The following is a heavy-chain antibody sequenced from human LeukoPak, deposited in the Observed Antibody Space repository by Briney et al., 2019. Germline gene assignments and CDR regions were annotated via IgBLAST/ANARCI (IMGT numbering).Heavy chain of an antibody. D-gene: IGHD1-1*01. J-gene: IGHJ3*02. V-gene: IGHV3-23*01. CDR2: ISAGADVI. Sequence: GGSLRLSCEAAGFSFRDYPMGWVRRASGKRLEWVSGISAGADVIFYADPVKGRFTISRDNSKNALYLQMNSLRAEDSAEYYCAKSLLTTATGTGRAFDIWGQGTMVTVSA. CDR3: AKSLLTTATGTGRAFDI. CDR1: GFSFRDYP.